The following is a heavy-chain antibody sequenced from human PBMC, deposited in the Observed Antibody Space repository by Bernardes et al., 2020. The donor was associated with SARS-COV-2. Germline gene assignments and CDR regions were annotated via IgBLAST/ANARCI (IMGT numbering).Heavy chain of an antibody. V-gene: IGHV3-33*03. Sequence: GGSLRLSCAASGFTFNNYGMHWVRRAPDKGLEWVAVIWYDGSTKYYADSVKGRFTVSRDNSKSTLYLQMNSLRVEDTATYYCVRRFCAVSSACGNFYGMGVWGQGTTVTVSS. D-gene: IGHD2-21*01. CDR3: VRRFCAVSSACGNFYGMGV. CDR1: GFTFNNYG. J-gene: IGHJ6*02. CDR2: IWYDGSTK.